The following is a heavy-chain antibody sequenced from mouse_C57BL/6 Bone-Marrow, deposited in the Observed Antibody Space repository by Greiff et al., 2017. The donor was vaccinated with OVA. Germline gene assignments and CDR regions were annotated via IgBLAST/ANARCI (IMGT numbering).Heavy chain of an antibody. J-gene: IGHJ2*01. D-gene: IGHD1-1*01. V-gene: IGHV1-78*01. CDR3: ARRGIHYYGSSYVLDY. CDR2: IYPRDGST. CDR1: GYTFTDHT. Sequence: VQLQQSDAELVKPGASVKISCKVSGYTFTDHTIHWMKQRPEQGLEWIGYIYPRDGSTKYNEKFKGKATLTADKSSSTAYMQLNSLTSEDSAVYFCARRGIHYYGSSYVLDYWGQGTTLTVSS.